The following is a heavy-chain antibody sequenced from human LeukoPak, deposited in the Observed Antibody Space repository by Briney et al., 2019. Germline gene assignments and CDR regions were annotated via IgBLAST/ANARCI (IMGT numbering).Heavy chain of an antibody. J-gene: IGHJ5*02. CDR3: ARFSDYSPWFDH. CDR1: GGSLSSGSYS. D-gene: IGHD4-11*01. Sequence: SETLSLTCTVSGGSLSSGSYSWGRISQAPGKGLEWIGYIYYSGSTNYNPSLKSRLTISVDTSKNQFSLKLSSVTAADTAVYYCARFSDYSPWFDHWGQGTLVTVSS. V-gene: IGHV4-61*01. CDR2: IYYSGST.